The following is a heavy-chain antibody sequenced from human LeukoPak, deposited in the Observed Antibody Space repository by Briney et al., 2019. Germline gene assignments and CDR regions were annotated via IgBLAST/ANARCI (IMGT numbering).Heavy chain of an antibody. Sequence: GRSLRLSCPASGFTFDEYGMHCVRQAPGKGLEWVSGIIWNGGRIGYADSVKGRSTISRENDKNSLYMQMNSLRAEDTALYYCAKDISGSPWSYFDYWGQGNLVTVSS. V-gene: IGHV3-9*01. CDR1: GFTFDEYG. CDR3: AKDISGSPWSYFDY. J-gene: IGHJ4*02. CDR2: IIWNGGRI. D-gene: IGHD1-26*01.